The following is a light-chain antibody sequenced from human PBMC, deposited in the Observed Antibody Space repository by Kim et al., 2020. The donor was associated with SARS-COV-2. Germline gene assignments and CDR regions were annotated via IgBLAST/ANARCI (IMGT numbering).Light chain of an antibody. Sequence: LYTGESAPLSCRASQRVSSYLAWYQQKPGQAPRLLIYEASNRATGIPARFSGSGSGTDFTLTIGSLEPEDFAVYYCQQRGNWPLTFGGGTKVDIK. CDR3: QQRGNWPLT. J-gene: IGKJ4*01. V-gene: IGKV3-11*01. CDR2: EAS. CDR1: QRVSSY.